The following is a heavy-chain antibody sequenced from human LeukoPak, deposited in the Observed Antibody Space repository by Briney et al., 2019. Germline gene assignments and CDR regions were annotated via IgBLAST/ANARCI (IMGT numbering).Heavy chain of an antibody. CDR2: ISYDGSNK. J-gene: IGHJ4*02. V-gene: IGHV3-30*18. D-gene: IGHD3-10*01. Sequence: GGSLRLSCAASGFTFSSYGMHWVRQAPGKGLEWVAVISYDGSNKYYADSVKGRFTISRDNSKNTLYLQMNSLRAEDTAVYYCAKATYYYGSGSYYNLDYWGQGTLVTVSS. CDR1: GFTFSSYG. CDR3: AKATYYYGSGSYYNLDY.